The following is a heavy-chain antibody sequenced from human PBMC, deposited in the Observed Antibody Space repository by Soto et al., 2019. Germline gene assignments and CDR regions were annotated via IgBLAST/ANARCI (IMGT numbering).Heavy chain of an antibody. J-gene: IGHJ4*02. V-gene: IGHV3-23*01. CDR2: IRATGDSP. CDR1: GFTFTSYA. D-gene: IGHD3-3*01. CDR3: ARTITIFGVVIIAPAPLDY. Sequence: GGSLRLSCAASGFTFTSYAMTWVRQAPGKGLEWVSGIRATGDSPYYADSVKGRFTISKDNSNNILYLQMNSLRAEDTAVYFCARTITIFGVVIIAPAPLDYWGQGTLVTVSS.